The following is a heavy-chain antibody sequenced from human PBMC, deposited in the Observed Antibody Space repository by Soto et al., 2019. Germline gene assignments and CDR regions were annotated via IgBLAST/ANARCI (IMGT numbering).Heavy chain of an antibody. J-gene: IGHJ4*02. CDR3: ARDVPGRWSGYSFDY. Sequence: QVQLVEAGGGVVPPGRSLRLSCAASGFTFSSYAMHWVRQAPGKGLEWVAVISYDGSNKYYADSVKGRFTISRVNCKNTMSVQMNSLRAEDTAVYYCARDVPGRWSGYSFDYWGQGTLVTVSS. CDR2: ISYDGSNK. V-gene: IGHV3-30-3*01. D-gene: IGHD3-3*01. CDR1: GFTFSSYA.